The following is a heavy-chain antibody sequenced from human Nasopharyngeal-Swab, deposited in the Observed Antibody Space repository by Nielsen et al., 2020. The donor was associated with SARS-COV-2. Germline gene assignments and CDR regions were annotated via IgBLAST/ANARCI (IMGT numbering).Heavy chain of an antibody. CDR2: INAGNGNT. V-gene: IGHV1-3*01. D-gene: IGHD3-16*01. Sequence: WVRQAPGQRLEWMGWINAGNGNTKYSQKFQGRVTITRDTSASTAYMDLSSLRSEDTAVYYCARDGYYDYVWESSTSYFDYWGQGTLVTVSS. J-gene: IGHJ4*02. CDR3: ARDGYYDYVWESSTSYFDY.